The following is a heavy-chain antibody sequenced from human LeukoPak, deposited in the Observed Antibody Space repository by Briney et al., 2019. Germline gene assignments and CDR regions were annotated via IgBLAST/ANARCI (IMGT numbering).Heavy chain of an antibody. CDR2: ISGGGVTT. D-gene: IGHD3-16*01. V-gene: IGHV3-23*01. J-gene: IGHJ6*02. Sequence: GGSLRLSCVGSGFTSIAYALTWARQAPGKGLEWVSGISGGGVTTYYADSVKGRFTISRDDSKNTLYLQMNSLRADDTAIYYCARNQQLGGHSYYYYGMDVWGQGTTVTVSS. CDR3: ARNQQLGGHSYYYYGMDV. CDR1: GFTSIAYA.